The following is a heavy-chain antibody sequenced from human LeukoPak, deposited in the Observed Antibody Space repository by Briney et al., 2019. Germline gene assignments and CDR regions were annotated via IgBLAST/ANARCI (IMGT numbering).Heavy chain of an antibody. CDR3: ARDKALLWFGKPYWYFDL. J-gene: IGHJ2*01. D-gene: IGHD3-10*01. CDR1: GYTFTSYG. Sequence: ASVKVSCKASGYTFTSYGISWVRQAPGQGLERMGGIIPIFGTANYAQKFQGRVTITADESTSTAYMELSSLRSEDTAVYYCARDKALLWFGKPYWYFDLWGRGTLVTVSS. V-gene: IGHV1-69*13. CDR2: IIPIFGTA.